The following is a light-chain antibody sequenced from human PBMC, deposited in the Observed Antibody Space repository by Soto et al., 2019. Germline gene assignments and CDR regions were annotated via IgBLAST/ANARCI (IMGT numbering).Light chain of an antibody. CDR1: SSNIGAGYD. CDR2: GNS. CDR3: QSYDSSLSGWV. J-gene: IGLJ3*02. Sequence: QSVVTQPPSVSGAPGQRVTISCTGSSSNIGAGYDVHWYRQLPGTAPKLLIYGNSNRPSGVPDRFSGSKSATSASLAITGLQAEDEADYYCQSYDSSLSGWVFGGGTKLTVL. V-gene: IGLV1-40*01.